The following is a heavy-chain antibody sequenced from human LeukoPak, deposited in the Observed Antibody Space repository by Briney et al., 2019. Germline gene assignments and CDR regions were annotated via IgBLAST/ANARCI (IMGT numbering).Heavy chain of an antibody. CDR2: IYYSGST. J-gene: IGHJ4*02. D-gene: IGHD5-12*01. Sequence: PSETLSLTCTVSDGSISSRSYYWSWIRQPPGKGLEWIGYIYYSGSTNYNPSLKSRVTISVDTSKNQFSLKLSSVTAADTAVYYCAGRGYSGYDAYFDYWGQGTLVTVSS. V-gene: IGHV4-61*01. CDR1: DGSISSRSYY. CDR3: AGRGYSGYDAYFDY.